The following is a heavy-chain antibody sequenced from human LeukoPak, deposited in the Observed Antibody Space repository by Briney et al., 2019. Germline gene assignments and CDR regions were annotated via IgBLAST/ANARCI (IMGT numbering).Heavy chain of an antibody. CDR3: ARAGEYYFDY. J-gene: IGHJ4*02. D-gene: IGHD1-26*01. CDR2: ISSSCSYT. V-gene: IGHV3-11*06. CDR1: GFTFSDYY. Sequence: KTGGSLRLSCAASGFTFSDYYMSWIRQAPGKGLEWVSYISSSCSYTNYADSVKGRFTISRDNAKNSLYLQMNSLRAEDTAVYYCARAGEYYFDYWGQGTLVTVSS.